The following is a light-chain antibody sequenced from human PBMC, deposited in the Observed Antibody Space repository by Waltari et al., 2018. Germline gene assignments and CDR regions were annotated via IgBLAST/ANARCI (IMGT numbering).Light chain of an antibody. CDR1: GPDIGDFKY. V-gene: IGLV2-14*03. J-gene: IGLJ2*01. CDR2: DLT. CDR3: GSYTITSLVV. Sequence: QSALTQPASVSGSPGQSITISCTGAGPDIGDFKYVSWYQQHPGKAPKRLIYDLTNRPSGVSGRFPGSKSGNTASLIISGLQAGDEADYYCGSYTITSLVVFGGGTRLTVL.